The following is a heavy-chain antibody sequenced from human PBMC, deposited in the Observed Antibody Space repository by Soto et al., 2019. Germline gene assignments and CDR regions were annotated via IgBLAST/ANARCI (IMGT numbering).Heavy chain of an antibody. D-gene: IGHD6-19*01. Sequence: EVQLLESGGGLVQPGGSLRLSCAASGFMFSNFAMNWVRQAPGKGLEWVSSISGSGGDTYYADSVKGRFTIARDNSRNTLYLQMNSLTAEDTDVYYCVKKRTQWLRPYYCDYWGQGTQVTVSS. V-gene: IGHV3-23*01. CDR3: VKKRTQWLRPYYCDY. CDR1: GFMFSNFA. CDR2: ISGSGGDT. J-gene: IGHJ4*02.